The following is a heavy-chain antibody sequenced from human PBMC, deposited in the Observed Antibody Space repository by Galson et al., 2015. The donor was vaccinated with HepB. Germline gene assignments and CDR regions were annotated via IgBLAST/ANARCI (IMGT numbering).Heavy chain of an antibody. CDR3: AREHYYYGSGSYYKGYYYYGMDV. Sequence: SLRLSCAASGFTFSSYAMSCVRQAPGKGLEWVSAISGSGGSTYYADSVKGRFTISRDNSKNTLYLQMNSLRAEDTAVYYCAREHYYYGSGSYYKGYYYYGMDVWGQGTTVTVSS. CDR2: ISGSGGST. D-gene: IGHD3-10*01. J-gene: IGHJ6*02. V-gene: IGHV3-23*01. CDR1: GFTFSSYA.